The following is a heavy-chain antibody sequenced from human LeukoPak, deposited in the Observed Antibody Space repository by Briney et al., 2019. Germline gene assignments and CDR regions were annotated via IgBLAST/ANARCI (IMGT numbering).Heavy chain of an antibody. CDR3: ARAGIAAAGGFDY. V-gene: IGHV1-69*05. J-gene: IGHJ4*02. D-gene: IGHD6-13*01. CDR2: IIPIFGTA. CDR1: GGTFSSYA. Sequence: ASVKVSCKASGGTFSSYAISWVRQAPGQGLGWMGGIIPIFGTANYAQKFQGRVTITTDESTSTAYMELSSLRSEDTAVYYCARAGIAAAGGFDYWGQGTLVTVSS.